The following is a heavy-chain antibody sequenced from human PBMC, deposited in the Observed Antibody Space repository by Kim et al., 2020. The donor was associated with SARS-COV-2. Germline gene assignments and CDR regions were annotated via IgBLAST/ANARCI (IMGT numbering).Heavy chain of an antibody. CDR3: AKGSISWAKNYYYGMDV. Sequence: KGRFTISRDNSKNTLYLQMNSLRAEDTAVYYCAKGSISWAKNYYYGMDVWGQGTTVTVSS. D-gene: IGHD3-3*02. J-gene: IGHJ6*02. V-gene: IGHV3-23*01.